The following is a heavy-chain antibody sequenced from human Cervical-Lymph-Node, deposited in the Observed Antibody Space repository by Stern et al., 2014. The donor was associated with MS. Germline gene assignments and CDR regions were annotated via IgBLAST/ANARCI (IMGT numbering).Heavy chain of an antibody. J-gene: IGHJ4*02. D-gene: IGHD3-10*01. Sequence: VQLVESGGGLVQPGKSLRLSCAASGFTFSSFAMHWVRQAPGQGLQWLAVISHDGTNKYYAASVKGRFTISRDKSNNAVYLQISSLRLDDPAVYFCARDPSRFGDNGYLDFWGQGTLVTVSS. V-gene: IGHV3-30-3*01. CDR2: ISHDGTNK. CDR1: GFTFSSFA. CDR3: ARDPSRFGDNGYLDF.